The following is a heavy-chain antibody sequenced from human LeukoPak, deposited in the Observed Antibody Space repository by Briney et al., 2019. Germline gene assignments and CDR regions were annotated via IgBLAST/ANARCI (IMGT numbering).Heavy chain of an antibody. V-gene: IGHV1-18*01. D-gene: IGHD6-13*01. CDR2: ISAYNGNT. Sequence: GASVKVSCKASGYTFTSYGISWVRQAPGQGLEWMGWISAYNGNTNYAQKLQGRVTMTTDTSTSTAYMELRSLRSEDTAVYYCARDPRGQQLDWTPFDPWGQGTLVTVSS. CDR3: ARDPRGQQLDWTPFDP. J-gene: IGHJ5*02. CDR1: GYTFTSYG.